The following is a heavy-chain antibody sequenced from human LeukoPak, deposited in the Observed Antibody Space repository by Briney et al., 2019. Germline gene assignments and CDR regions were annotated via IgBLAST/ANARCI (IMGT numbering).Heavy chain of an antibody. Sequence: PSETLSLTCTVSGDSISSGSYFWTWIRQPAGKELEWIGRINHSGSTNYNPSLKSRVTISVDTSKNQFSLKLSSVTAADTAVYYCASGGFDYWGQGTLVTVSS. D-gene: IGHD3-16*01. J-gene: IGHJ4*02. V-gene: IGHV4-61*02. CDR3: ASGGFDY. CDR2: INHSGST. CDR1: GDSISSGSYF.